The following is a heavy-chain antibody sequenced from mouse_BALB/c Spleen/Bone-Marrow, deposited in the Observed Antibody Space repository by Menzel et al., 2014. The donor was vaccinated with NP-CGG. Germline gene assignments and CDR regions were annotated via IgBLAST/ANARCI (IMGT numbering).Heavy chain of an antibody. CDR2: INPYNGDT. J-gene: IGHJ2*01. CDR3: ARSGYYGSSYFDY. V-gene: IGHV1-20*02. D-gene: IGHD1-1*01. CDR1: GYSFTGYF. Sequence: VQLQQSGPELVKPGASVKISCKASGYSFTGYFMNWVMQSHGKSLEWIGRINPYNGDTFYNQKFMGKATLTVDKSSSTAHMELRSLASEDSAVYYCARSGYYGSSYFDYWGQGTTLTVSS.